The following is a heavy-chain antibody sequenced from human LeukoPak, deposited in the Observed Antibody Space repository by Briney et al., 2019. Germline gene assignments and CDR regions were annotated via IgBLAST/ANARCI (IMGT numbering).Heavy chain of an antibody. J-gene: IGHJ5*02. CDR3: ARDYNSYYYDSSGYYFSFPGGWFDP. CDR1: GYTFTSYG. D-gene: IGHD3-22*01. V-gene: IGHV1-18*03. Sequence: ASVKVSCKASGYTFTSYGISWVRQAPGQGLEWMGWISAYNGNTNYAQKLQGRVTMTTDTSTSTAYMELRSLRSDDMAVYYCARDYNSYYYDSSGYYFSFPGGWFDPWGQGTLVTVSS. CDR2: ISAYNGNT.